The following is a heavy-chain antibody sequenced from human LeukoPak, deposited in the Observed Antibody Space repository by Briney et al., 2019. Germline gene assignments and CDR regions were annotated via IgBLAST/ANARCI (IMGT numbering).Heavy chain of an antibody. Sequence: QTGGSLRLSCAASGFTFSSYAMTWVRQAPGKGLEWVSVIGRNGGDIQYADSVKGRFTISRDNSKNTLYLQMNSLRAEDTAVYYCAKYAPPTTVVTRFFDYWGQGTLVTVSS. D-gene: IGHD4-23*01. CDR1: GFTFSSYA. V-gene: IGHV3-23*01. CDR3: AKYAPPTTVVTRFFDY. CDR2: IGRNGGDI. J-gene: IGHJ4*02.